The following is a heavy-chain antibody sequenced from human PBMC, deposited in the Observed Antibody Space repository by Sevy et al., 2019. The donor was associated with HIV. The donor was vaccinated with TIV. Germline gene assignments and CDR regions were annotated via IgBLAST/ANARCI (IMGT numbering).Heavy chain of an antibody. CDR1: GGSMSSGGYS. Sequence: SETLSLTCAVSGGSMSSGGYSWSWIRQPPGKGLEWIGYVYHSGSTYYNPSLKSRVTISVDRSKNQFSLKLSSVTAADTAVYYCARDLPYYGMDVWGQGSTVTVSS. V-gene: IGHV4-30-2*01. J-gene: IGHJ6*02. CDR3: ARDLPYYGMDV. CDR2: VYHSGST.